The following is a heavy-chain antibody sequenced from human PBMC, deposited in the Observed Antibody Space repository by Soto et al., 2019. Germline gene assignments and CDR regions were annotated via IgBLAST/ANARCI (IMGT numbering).Heavy chain of an antibody. CDR1: GGSISSSNC. V-gene: IGHV3-48*02. CDR3: TRERASGWYDY. D-gene: IGHD6-19*01. J-gene: IGHJ4*02. Sequence: VTLCLTSAVSGGSISSSNCWRSIRQAPGKGLEWISYIGTGSLTIYYADSVKGRFTISRDNAKSSLYLQMNSLRDEDTAVYYCTRERASGWYDYWGQGTLVTVYS. CDR2: IGTGSLTI.